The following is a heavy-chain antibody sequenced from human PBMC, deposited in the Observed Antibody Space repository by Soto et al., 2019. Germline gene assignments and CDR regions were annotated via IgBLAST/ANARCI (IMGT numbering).Heavy chain of an antibody. CDR2: IDKVGTDS. V-gene: IGHV3-74*01. CDR3: ARGWFGPDV. J-gene: IGHJ6*03. D-gene: IGHD3-10*01. Sequence: EVQLVESGGGLVQPGGSLRLSCAASEFTFSGRSVHWVRQAPGKGLVWVSGIDKVGTDSTYADSVKGRFTSSRDNAKNTVYLQMYSLRVEGTAVYYCARGWFGPDVWGKGTTVTVSS. CDR1: EFTFSGRS.